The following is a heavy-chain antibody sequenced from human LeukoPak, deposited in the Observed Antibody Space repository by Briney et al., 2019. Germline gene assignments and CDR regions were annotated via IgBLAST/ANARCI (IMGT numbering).Heavy chain of an antibody. Sequence: GGSLRLSCAASGFTFNNYETHWVRQAPGKGLEWVSSISSSSSYIYYADSVKGRFTISRDNAKNSLYLQMNSLRAEDTAVYYCARDLPWPCAAGTCRADNDAFDIWGQGTMVTVSS. J-gene: IGHJ3*02. CDR2: ISSSSSYI. D-gene: IGHD6-13*01. CDR1: GFTFNNYE. V-gene: IGHV3-21*01. CDR3: ARDLPWPCAAGTCRADNDAFDI.